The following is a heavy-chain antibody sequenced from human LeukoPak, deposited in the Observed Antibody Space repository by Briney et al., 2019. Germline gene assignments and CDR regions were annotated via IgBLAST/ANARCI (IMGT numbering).Heavy chain of an antibody. D-gene: IGHD1-26*01. CDR3: ARDKAHIVGATDAFDI. V-gene: IGHV4-61*02. CDR1: GGSISSGSYY. J-gene: IGHJ3*02. CDR2: ISISGRT. Sequence: SSETLSLTCTVSGGSISSGSYYWSWIRQSAGKGLEWIGRISISGRTDYNPSLKSRVTISLDTSKNQFSLKLSSVTAADTAVYYCARDKAHIVGATDAFDIWGQGTMVTVSS.